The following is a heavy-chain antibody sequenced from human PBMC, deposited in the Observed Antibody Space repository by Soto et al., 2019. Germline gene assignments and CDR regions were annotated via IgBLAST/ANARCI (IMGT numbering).Heavy chain of an antibody. J-gene: IGHJ5*02. CDR2: ISYDGSNK. CDR3: ARVGRAWQLKNWFDP. CDR1: GGTFSSYA. D-gene: IGHD6-13*01. V-gene: IGHV3-30-3*01. Sequence: SCKASGGTFSSYAMHWVRQAPGKGLEWVAVISYDGSNKYYADSVKGRFTISRDNSKNTLYLQMNSLRAEDTAVYYCARVGRAWQLKNWFDPWGQGTLVTVSS.